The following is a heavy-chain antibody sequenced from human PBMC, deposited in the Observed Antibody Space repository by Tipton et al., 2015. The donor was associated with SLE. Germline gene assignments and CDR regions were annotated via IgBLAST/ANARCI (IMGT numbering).Heavy chain of an antibody. D-gene: IGHD2-2*01. CDR1: GGSFSGNF. CDR2: IYYSGST. Sequence: TLSLTCAVYGGSFSGNFWNWIRQSPGKGLEWIGYIYYSGSTNYNPSLKSRVTISVDTSKNQFSLKLSSVTAADTAVYYCASMIVVIPVEARRDGMDVWGQGTTVTVSS. J-gene: IGHJ6*02. CDR3: ASMIVVIPVEARRDGMDV. V-gene: IGHV4-34*01.